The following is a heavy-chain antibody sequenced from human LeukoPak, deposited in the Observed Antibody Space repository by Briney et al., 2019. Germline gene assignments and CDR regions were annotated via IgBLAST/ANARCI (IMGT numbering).Heavy chain of an antibody. D-gene: IGHD3-22*01. CDR3: AKDSDYYDSSGYWSWDYFDY. CDR2: ISGSGGST. CDR1: GFTFSSYA. J-gene: IGHJ4*02. V-gene: IGHV3-23*01. Sequence: GGSLRLSCAASGFTFSSYAMSWVRQAPGKGLEWVSAISGSGGSTYYADSVKGRFTISRDNSKNTLYLQMNSLRAEDTAVYYCAKDSDYYDSSGYWSWDYFDYWGQGTLVIVSS.